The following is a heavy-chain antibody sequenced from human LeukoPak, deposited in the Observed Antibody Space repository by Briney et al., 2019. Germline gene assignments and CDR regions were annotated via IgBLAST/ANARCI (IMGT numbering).Heavy chain of an antibody. CDR3: ASPYPGIAAAGNSYYYGTDV. V-gene: IGHV1-3*01. CDR1: GYTFTSYA. D-gene: IGHD6-13*01. J-gene: IGHJ6*02. Sequence: ASVKVSCKTSGYTFTSYAIYWVRQAPAQRLEWMGWINAGNGDTRYSQTFQGRLTITRDTSASTVYMELSGLRSEDTAVYYCASPYPGIAAAGNSYYYGTDVWGQGTTVTVSS. CDR2: INAGNGDT.